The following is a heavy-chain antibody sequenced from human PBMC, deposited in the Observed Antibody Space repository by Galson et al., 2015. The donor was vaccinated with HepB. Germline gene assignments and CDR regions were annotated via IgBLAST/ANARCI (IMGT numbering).Heavy chain of an antibody. D-gene: IGHD4-23*01. J-gene: IGHJ4*02. CDR1: GFTFGSYS. CDR2: ISSSSSYI. CDR3: ARVDYGGNPDFDY. Sequence: SLRLSCAASGFTFGSYSMNWVRQAPGKGLEWVSSISSSSSYIYYADSVKGRFTISRDNAKNSLYLQMNSLRAEDTAVYYCARVDYGGNPDFDYWGQGTLVTVSS. V-gene: IGHV3-21*01.